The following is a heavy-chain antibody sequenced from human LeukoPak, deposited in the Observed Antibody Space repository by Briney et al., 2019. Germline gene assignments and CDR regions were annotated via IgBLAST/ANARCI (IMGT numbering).Heavy chain of an antibody. J-gene: IGHJ4*02. CDR3: ARDRLGSSASHYLDY. CDR2: IYYSGST. Sequence: SETLSLTCTVSGGSISSGGYYWSWIRQHPGKGLEWIGYIYYSGSTYYNPSLKSRVTISVDTSKNQFSLKLSSVTAADPAVYYCARDRLGSSASHYLDYWGQGTLVTVSS. D-gene: IGHD6-6*01. CDR1: GGSISSGGYY. V-gene: IGHV4-31*03.